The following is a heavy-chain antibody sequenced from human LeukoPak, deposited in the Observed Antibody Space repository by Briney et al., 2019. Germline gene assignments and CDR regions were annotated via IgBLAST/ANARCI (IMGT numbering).Heavy chain of an antibody. V-gene: IGHV4-39*01. CDR3: ARIRPAARVRDYYYMDV. Sequence: PSETLSLTCTVSGGSISSSSYYWGWIRQPPGKGLEWIGSIYYSGSTYYNPSLKSRVTISVDTSKNQFSLKLSSVTAADTAVYYCARIRPAARVRDYYYMDVWGKGTTVTVSS. D-gene: IGHD5-18*01. CDR1: GGSISSSSYY. CDR2: IYYSGST. J-gene: IGHJ6*03.